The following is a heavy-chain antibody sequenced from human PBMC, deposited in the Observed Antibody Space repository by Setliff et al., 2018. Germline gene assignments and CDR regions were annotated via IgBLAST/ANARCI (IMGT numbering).Heavy chain of an antibody. J-gene: IGHJ2*01. CDR1: GGSFSGYY. CDR3: ARLRRPDYGDFISWYFDL. Sequence: PSETLSLTCAVYGGSFSGYYWSWIRQPPGKGLEWIATIYYGGGTYYNPSLKSRVTISLDMSKNQFSLRLNSVTAADTAVYFCARLRRPDYGDFISWYFDLWGRGTLVTVSS. D-gene: IGHD4-17*01. CDR2: IYYGGGT. V-gene: IGHV4-34*01.